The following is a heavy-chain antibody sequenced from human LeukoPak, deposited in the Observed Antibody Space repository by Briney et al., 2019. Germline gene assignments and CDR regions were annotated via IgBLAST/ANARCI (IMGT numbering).Heavy chain of an antibody. Sequence: ASVKVSCKASGGTFSSYAISWVRQAPGQGLEWMGWMNPNSGNTGYAQKFQGRVTITRNPSISTAYMELSSLRSEDTAVYYCAREDYYDSGSNDYWGQGTLVTVSS. CDR1: GGTFSSYA. CDR2: MNPNSGNT. D-gene: IGHD3-22*01. J-gene: IGHJ4*02. CDR3: AREDYYDSGSNDY. V-gene: IGHV1-8*03.